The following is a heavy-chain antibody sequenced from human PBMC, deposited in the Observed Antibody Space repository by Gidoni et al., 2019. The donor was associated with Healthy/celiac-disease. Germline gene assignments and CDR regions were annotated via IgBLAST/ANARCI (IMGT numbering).Heavy chain of an antibody. CDR1: GFTFSSYG. D-gene: IGHD6-13*01. CDR2: ISYDGGNK. Sequence: QVQLVESGGGVVQPGRSLRLSCVASGFTFSSYGMHWVRQAPGKGLEWVAVISYDGGNKYYADSVKGRFTISRDNSKNTLYLQMNSLRAEDTAVYYCAKDWTQLGDDYWGQGTLVTVSS. V-gene: IGHV3-30*18. J-gene: IGHJ4*02. CDR3: AKDWTQLGDDY.